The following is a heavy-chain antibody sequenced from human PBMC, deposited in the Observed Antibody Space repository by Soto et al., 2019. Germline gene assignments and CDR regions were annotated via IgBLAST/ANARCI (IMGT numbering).Heavy chain of an antibody. CDR1: GYTFTHYG. J-gene: IGHJ4*02. Sequence: QVQLVQSGAEVKKPGASVKVSCKASGYTFTHYGISWVRQAPGQGLEWMGWFSNYNGYTKYAQKLQGRVTMTTDTSTNTAYMELRSLTYDDTAVYYCARIVYGANGGDYWGQGTLVTVSS. V-gene: IGHV1-18*01. CDR2: FSNYNGYT. CDR3: ARIVYGANGGDY. D-gene: IGHD4-17*01.